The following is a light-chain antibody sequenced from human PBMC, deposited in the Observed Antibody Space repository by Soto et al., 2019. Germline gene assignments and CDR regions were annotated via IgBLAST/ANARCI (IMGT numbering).Light chain of an antibody. J-gene: IGLJ1*01. V-gene: IGLV2-14*01. CDR1: SSDVGGYNY. Sequence: QSALRQPASVSWSPGESITISCTRNSSDVGGYNYVSWYQQHPGKAPKLMIYEVSNRPSGVSNRFSGSKSGNTASLTISRLQAEDEADYYCSSYTSSTTYVFGTGTKVTVL. CDR3: SSYTSSTTYV. CDR2: EVS.